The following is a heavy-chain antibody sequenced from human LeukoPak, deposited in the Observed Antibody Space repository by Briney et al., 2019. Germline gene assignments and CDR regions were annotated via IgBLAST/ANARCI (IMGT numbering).Heavy chain of an antibody. CDR1: GGSISSGGYY. CDR3: AREDGDYHFNY. CDR2: IYYSGST. D-gene: IGHD4-17*01. Sequence: SQTLSLTCTVSGGSISSGGYYWRWIRQHPGKGLEWIGYIYYSGSTYYNPSLKSRVTISVDTSKNQFSLKLSSVTAADTAVYYCAREDGDYHFNYWGQGTLVTVSS. V-gene: IGHV4-31*03. J-gene: IGHJ4*02.